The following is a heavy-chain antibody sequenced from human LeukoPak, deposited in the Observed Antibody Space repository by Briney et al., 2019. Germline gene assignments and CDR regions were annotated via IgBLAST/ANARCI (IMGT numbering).Heavy chain of an antibody. Sequence: GASVKVSCKASGYTFTSYGISWVRQAPGQGLEWMGWISAYNGNTNYAQRLQGRVTMTTDTSTSTAYMELRSLRSDDTAVYYCARDLMAVAGTDFDYWGQGTLVTVSS. V-gene: IGHV1-18*01. CDR3: ARDLMAVAGTDFDY. CDR2: ISAYNGNT. CDR1: GYTFTSYG. D-gene: IGHD6-19*01. J-gene: IGHJ4*02.